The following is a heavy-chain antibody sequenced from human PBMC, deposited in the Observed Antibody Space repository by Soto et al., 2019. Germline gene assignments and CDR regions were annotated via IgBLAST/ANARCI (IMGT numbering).Heavy chain of an antibody. CDR3: AKGSEVARQELDY. CDR1: GFTFSNFG. Sequence: QVQLVESGGGVVQPGRSLRLSCAASGFTFSNFGMHWVRQAPGKGLEWVAAISSDGSDKYYSESVKGRFTIPRDNSKNTLFLQMNSLRVEDTAVYYCAKGSEVARQELDYWGQGTLVTVSS. CDR2: ISSDGSDK. J-gene: IGHJ4*02. D-gene: IGHD2-15*01. V-gene: IGHV3-30*18.